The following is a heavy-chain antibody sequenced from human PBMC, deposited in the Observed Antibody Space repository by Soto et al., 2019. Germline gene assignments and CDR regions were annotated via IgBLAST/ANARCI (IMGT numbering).Heavy chain of an antibody. J-gene: IGHJ4*02. CDR3: ARGGLGYSYGCFYY. CDR1: GFTFSSYG. V-gene: IGHV3-33*01. D-gene: IGHD5-18*01. Sequence: QVQLVESGGGVVQPGRSLRLSCAASGFTFSSYGMHWVRQAPGKGLEWVAVIWYDGSNKYYADSVKGRFTISRDNSKNTVYLQMTSLRAEDTAVYYCARGGLGYSYGCFYYWGQGTLVTVSS. CDR2: IWYDGSNK.